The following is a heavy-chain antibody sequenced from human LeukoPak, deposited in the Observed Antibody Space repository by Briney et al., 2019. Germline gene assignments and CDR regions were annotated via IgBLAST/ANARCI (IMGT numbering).Heavy chain of an antibody. V-gene: IGHV3-30*18. D-gene: IGHD3-10*01. CDR3: AKDWGNYFASGSSYLDY. CDR1: GFTFSSYG. CDR2: ISHDGSNK. J-gene: IGHJ4*02. Sequence: GGSLRLSCAASGFTFSSYGMHWVRQAPGKGLEWVATISHDGSNKNYGDSVKGRFTISRDNSRNTLYLQMNSLRPEDTAVYHCAKDWGNYFASGSSYLDYWGQGTLVTVSS.